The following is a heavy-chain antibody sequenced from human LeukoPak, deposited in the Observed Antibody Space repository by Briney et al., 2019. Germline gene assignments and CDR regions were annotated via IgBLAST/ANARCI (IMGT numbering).Heavy chain of an antibody. CDR1: GGSISSSSYC. D-gene: IGHD6-13*01. CDR2: IYYSGST. CDR3: ARIAAADPDV. V-gene: IGHV4-39*01. J-gene: IGHJ6*02. Sequence: SETLSLTCTVSGGSISSSSYCWGWIRQPPGKGLEWIGSIYYSGSTYYNPSLKSRVTISVDTSKNQFSLKLSTVTAADTAVYYCARIAAADPDVWGQGTTVTVSS.